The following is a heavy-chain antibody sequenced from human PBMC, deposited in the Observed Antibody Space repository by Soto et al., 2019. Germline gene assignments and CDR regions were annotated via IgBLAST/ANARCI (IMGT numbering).Heavy chain of an antibody. J-gene: IGHJ4*02. CDR1: GFIFTRYS. CDR2: ISSTTNYI. CDR3: ARESEDLTSNFDY. Sequence: SLRLSCAASGFIFTRYSMNWVRQAPGEGLEWVSSISSTTNYIYYGDSMKGRFTISRDNAKNSLYLEMNSLRAEDTAVYYCARESEDLTSNFDYWGQGTLVTSPQ. V-gene: IGHV3-21*06.